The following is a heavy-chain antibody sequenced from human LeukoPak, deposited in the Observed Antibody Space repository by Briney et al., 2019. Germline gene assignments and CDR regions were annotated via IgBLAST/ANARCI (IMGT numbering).Heavy chain of an antibody. CDR3: ASSYHPFFFLLN. CDR2: INHSGST. J-gene: IGHJ4*02. V-gene: IGHV4-34*01. CDR1: GGSFSGYY. Sequence: PSETLSLTCAVYGGSFSGYYWSWIRQPPGKGLEWIGEINHSGSTNYNPSLKSRVTISVDTSKNQFSLKLSSVTAADTAVYYCASSYHPFFFLLNWGQGTLVTVSS. D-gene: IGHD2-15*01.